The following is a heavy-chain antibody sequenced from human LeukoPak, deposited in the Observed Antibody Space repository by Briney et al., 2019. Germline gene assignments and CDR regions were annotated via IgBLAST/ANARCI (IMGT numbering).Heavy chain of an antibody. CDR1: GYTFTSYG. D-gene: IGHD3-3*01. Sequence: GASVKVSCKASGYTFTSYGISWVRQAPGQRLEWMGWISGYNGNTNYAQKVKGRVAMTIDKSTSTAYMELRSLRSDDTAVYYCARGPSITIFGVVNDYWGQGALVTVSS. J-gene: IGHJ4*02. CDR2: ISGYNGNT. V-gene: IGHV1-18*01. CDR3: ARGPSITIFGVVNDY.